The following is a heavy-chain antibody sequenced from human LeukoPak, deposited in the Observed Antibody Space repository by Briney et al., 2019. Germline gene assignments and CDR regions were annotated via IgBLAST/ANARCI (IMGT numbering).Heavy chain of an antibody. CDR3: AKSGTIFGVVIYYDY. J-gene: IGHJ4*02. CDR1: GFTFSSYA. Sequence: GGSLRLSCAASGFTFSSYAMSWVRQAPGKGLEWVSAISGSGGSTYYADSVKGRFTISRDNSENTLYLQMNSLRAEDTAVYYCAKSGTIFGVVIYYDYWGQGTLVTVSS. V-gene: IGHV3-23*01. D-gene: IGHD3-3*01. CDR2: ISGSGGST.